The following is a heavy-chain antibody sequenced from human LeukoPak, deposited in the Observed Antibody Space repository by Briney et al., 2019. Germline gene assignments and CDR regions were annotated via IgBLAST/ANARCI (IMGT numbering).Heavy chain of an antibody. D-gene: IGHD6-13*01. Sequence: GASVKVSCKASGYTFTSYDINWVRQATGQGLEWMGWMNPNSGNTGYAQKFQGRVTITRNTSISTAYMELGSLRSEDTAVYYCARGLSRQLVDDAFDIWGQGTMVTVSS. CDR3: ARGLSRQLVDDAFDI. J-gene: IGHJ3*02. V-gene: IGHV1-8*03. CDR2: MNPNSGNT. CDR1: GYTFTSYD.